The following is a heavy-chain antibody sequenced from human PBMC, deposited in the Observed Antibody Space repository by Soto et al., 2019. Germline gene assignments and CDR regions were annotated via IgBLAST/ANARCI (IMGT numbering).Heavy chain of an antibody. J-gene: IGHJ4*02. V-gene: IGHV4-59*01. CDR2: VYYTGST. CDR1: GGSISTNY. CDR3: ARYRREAVAGYTLDN. Sequence: SETLSLTCTVSGGSISTNYWSWIRQPPGKGLEWIGFVYYTGSTNYNPSLKSRVTISVDTSKNQFSLKVNSMTAADTAVYYCARYRREAVAGYTLDNWGQGILVTVSS. D-gene: IGHD6-13*01.